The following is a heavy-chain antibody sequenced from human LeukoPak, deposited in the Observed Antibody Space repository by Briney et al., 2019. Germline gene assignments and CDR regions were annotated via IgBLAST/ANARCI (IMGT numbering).Heavy chain of an antibody. D-gene: IGHD6-19*01. CDR2: ISSSSSYI. CDR1: GFTFSSYS. V-gene: IGHV3-21*01. Sequence: GGSLGLSCAASGFTFSSYSMNWVRQAPGKGLEWVSSISSSSSYIYYADSVKGRFTISRDNAKNSLYLQMNSLRAEDTAVYYCARDVVAGTGDYFDYWGQGTLVTVSS. J-gene: IGHJ4*02. CDR3: ARDVVAGTGDYFDY.